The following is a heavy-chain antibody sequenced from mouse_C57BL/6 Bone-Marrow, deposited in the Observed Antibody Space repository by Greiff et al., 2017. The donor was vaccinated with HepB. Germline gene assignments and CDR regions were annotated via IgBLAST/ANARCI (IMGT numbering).Heavy chain of an antibody. CDR1: GFTFSSYA. V-gene: IGHV5-4*01. Sequence: EVQVVESGGGLVKPGGSLKLSCAASGFTFSSYAMSWVRQTPEKRLEWVATISDGGSYTYYPDNVKGRFTISRDNAKNNLYLQMSHLKSEDIAMYYCARDGGGRGFAYWGQGTLVTVSA. CDR2: ISDGGSYT. CDR3: ARDGGGRGFAY. D-gene: IGHD3-3*01. J-gene: IGHJ3*01.